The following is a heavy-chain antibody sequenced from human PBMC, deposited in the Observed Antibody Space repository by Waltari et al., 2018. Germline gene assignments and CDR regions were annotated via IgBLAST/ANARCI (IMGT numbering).Heavy chain of an antibody. Sequence: QVQLVESGGGVVQPGGSLRLSCAASGFTFSSYGMHWVRQAPGKGLEWVAFIRYDGSNKYYADSVKGRFTISRDNSKNTLYLQMNSLRAEDTAVYYCAKDLEGVPTEYYFDYWGQGTLVTVSS. J-gene: IGHJ4*02. CDR1: GFTFSSYG. CDR3: AKDLEGVPTEYYFDY. D-gene: IGHD3-16*01. V-gene: IGHV3-30*02. CDR2: IRYDGSNK.